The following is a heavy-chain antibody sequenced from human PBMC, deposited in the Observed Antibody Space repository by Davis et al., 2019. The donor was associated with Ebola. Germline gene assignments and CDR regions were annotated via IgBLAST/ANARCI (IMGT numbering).Heavy chain of an antibody. Sequence: GESLKISCAASGFTFSNAWMNWVRQAPGKGLEWVGRIKSKTDGGTTDYAAPVKGRFTISRDDSKNTLYLQMNSLKTEDTAVYYCAKGTGRYYYYGMDVWGQGTTVTVS. J-gene: IGHJ6*02. CDR2: IKSKTDGGTT. CDR1: GFTFSNAW. CDR3: AKGTGRYYYYGMDV. V-gene: IGHV3-15*07.